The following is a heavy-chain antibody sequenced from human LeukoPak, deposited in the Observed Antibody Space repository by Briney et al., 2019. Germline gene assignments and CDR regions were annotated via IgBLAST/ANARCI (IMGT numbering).Heavy chain of an antibody. CDR2: IYYSGST. V-gene: IGHV4-30-4*01. Sequence: PSQTLSLTCTVSGGSISGGDYYWSWIRQPPGKGLEWIGYIYYSGSTYYNPSLKSRVTISVDTSKNQFSLKLSSVTAADTAVYYCARWVMTTVVTPPVVDAFDIWGQGTMVAVSS. CDR1: GGSISGGDYY. CDR3: ARWVMTTVVTPPVVDAFDI. D-gene: IGHD4-23*01. J-gene: IGHJ3*02.